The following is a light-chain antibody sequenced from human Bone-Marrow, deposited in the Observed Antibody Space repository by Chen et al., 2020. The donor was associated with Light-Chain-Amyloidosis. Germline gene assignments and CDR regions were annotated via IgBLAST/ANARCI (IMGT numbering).Light chain of an antibody. CDR1: DLPTKY. Sequence: SYELTQPPSVSVSPGQRARITCSGDDLPTKYAYWYQQKPGQAPVLVIHRDTERPSGISERFSGTNSGTTSTLTIRGVQAEDEADYHCQSADSSGTYEVIFGGGTKLTVL. J-gene: IGLJ2*01. CDR3: QSADSSGTYEVI. V-gene: IGLV3-25*03. CDR2: RDT.